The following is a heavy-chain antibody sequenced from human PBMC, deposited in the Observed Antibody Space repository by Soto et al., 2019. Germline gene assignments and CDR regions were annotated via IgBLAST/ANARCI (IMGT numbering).Heavy chain of an antibody. CDR3: ARAEGATSYIDY. D-gene: IGHD1-26*01. Sequence: ASETLSLTCTVSGGSISSGGYYWSWIRQHPGKGLEWIGYIYYSGSTYYNPSLKSRVTISVDTSKNQFSLKLSSVTAADTAVYYCARAEGATSYIDYWGQGTLVTVS. CDR2: IYYSGST. V-gene: IGHV4-31*03. J-gene: IGHJ4*02. CDR1: GGSISSGGYY.